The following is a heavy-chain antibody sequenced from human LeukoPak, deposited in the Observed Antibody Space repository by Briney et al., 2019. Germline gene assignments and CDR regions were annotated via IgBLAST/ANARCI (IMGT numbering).Heavy chain of an antibody. J-gene: IGHJ1*01. V-gene: IGHV4-39*01. Sequence: PSETLSLTCTVSGGSISSSSYYWGWIRQPPGKGLEWIGSIYYSGSTYYNPSLKSRVTISVDTSKNQFSLKLSSVTAADTAVYYCARQGIAARRYFQHWGQGTLVTVSS. CDR1: GGSISSSSYY. CDR3: ARQGIAARRYFQH. CDR2: IYYSGST. D-gene: IGHD6-6*01.